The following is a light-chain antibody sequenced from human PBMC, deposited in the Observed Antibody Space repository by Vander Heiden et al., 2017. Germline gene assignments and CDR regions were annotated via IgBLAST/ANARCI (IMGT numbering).Light chain of an antibody. CDR2: DVD. CDR1: SSDVGAYNY. CDR3: SSYTSSSTLYV. V-gene: IGLV2-14*03. J-gene: IGLJ1*01. Sequence: QSALTQPASVSGSPGQSITISCTGTSSDVGAYNYVSWYQQRPGKAPNVIIYDVDNRPSGVSNRFSGSKSGNTASLTISGLQAEDEADYYCSSYTSSSTLYVFGTGTKVTVL.